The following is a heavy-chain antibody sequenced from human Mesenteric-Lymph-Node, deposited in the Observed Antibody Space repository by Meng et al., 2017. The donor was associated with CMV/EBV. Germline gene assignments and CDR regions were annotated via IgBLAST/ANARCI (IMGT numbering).Heavy chain of an antibody. CDR1: GFTFDDYT. CDR3: ATSLKRRLYPRGYYYGMDV. CDR2: ISWDGGST. Sequence: GGSLRLSCAASGFTFDDYTMHWVRQAPGKGLEWVSLISWDGGSTYYADSAKGRFTISRDNSKNSLYLQMNSLRTEDTALYYCATSLKRRLYPRGYYYGMDVWGQGTTVTVSS. D-gene: IGHD2-2*02. J-gene: IGHJ6*02. V-gene: IGHV3-43*01.